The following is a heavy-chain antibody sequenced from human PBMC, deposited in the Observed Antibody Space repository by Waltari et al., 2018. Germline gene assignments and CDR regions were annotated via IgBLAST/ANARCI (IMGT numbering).Heavy chain of an antibody. J-gene: IGHJ5*02. CDR1: GGSISSYY. D-gene: IGHD4-17*01. CDR3: ARERTTVVTPKGNWFDP. Sequence: QVQLQESGPGLVKPSETLSLTCTVSGGSISSYYWSWIRQPPGKGLEWIGYIYYSGSTNYNPSLKSRVTISVDTSKNQFSLKLSSVTAADTAVYYCARERTTVVTPKGNWFDPWGQGTLVTVSS. V-gene: IGHV4-59*01. CDR2: IYYSGST.